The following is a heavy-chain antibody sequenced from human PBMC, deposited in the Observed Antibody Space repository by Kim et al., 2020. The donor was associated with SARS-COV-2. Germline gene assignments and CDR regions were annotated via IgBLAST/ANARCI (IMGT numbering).Heavy chain of an antibody. Sequence: GGSLRLSCEASGFIFGRYTMNWVFQAPGKGLEWVSSLSSNSAYVYYADSLAGRLSISRDNARDTLFLQMDRLRAEDTGVYYCVREARYSRLSSGDYYDYWGKGTLVTVSS. CDR1: GFIFGRYT. CDR3: VREARYSRLSSGDYYDY. D-gene: IGHD6-19*01. V-gene: IGHV3-21*03. CDR2: LSSNSAYV. J-gene: IGHJ4*02.